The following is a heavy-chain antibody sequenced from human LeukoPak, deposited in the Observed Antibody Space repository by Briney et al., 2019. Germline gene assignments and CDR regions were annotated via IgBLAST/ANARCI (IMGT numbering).Heavy chain of an antibody. J-gene: IGHJ6*02. CDR3: ARDRGSREDGMDV. Sequence: PGGSLRLSCAASGCTFSSYWMHWVRQAPGKGLVWVSRITNDGSKTTYTDSVKGRFTISRDNSKNTLYLQMNSLRAEDTAVYYCARDRGSREDGMDVWGQGTTVTVSS. V-gene: IGHV3-74*01. D-gene: IGHD1-26*01. CDR2: ITNDGSKT. CDR1: GCTFSSYW.